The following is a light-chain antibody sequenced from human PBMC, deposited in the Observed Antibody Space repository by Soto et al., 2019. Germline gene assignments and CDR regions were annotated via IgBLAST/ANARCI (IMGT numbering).Light chain of an antibody. CDR3: QQRSDWPFT. Sequence: EIVLTQSPATLSLSPGERATLSCRASQSLNSYLAWYQQKPGQAPRLLIYDASNRATGIPARFSVSGSGTDFTLTSSSLEPEDFAVYYCQQRSDWPFTFGQGTKLEIK. V-gene: IGKV3-11*01. CDR2: DAS. CDR1: QSLNSY. J-gene: IGKJ2*01.